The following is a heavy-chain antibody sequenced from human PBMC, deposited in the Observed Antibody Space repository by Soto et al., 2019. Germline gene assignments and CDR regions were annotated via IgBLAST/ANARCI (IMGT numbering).Heavy chain of an antibody. CDR1: GGTFSSYA. D-gene: IGHD1-7*01. Sequence: QVQLVQSGAEVKKPGSSVKVSCKASGGTFSSYAISWVRQAPGQGLEWMGGIIPIFGTANYAQKFQGRVTITADEATSTAYMELISLRSEDTAVYYCARDLVGLELLSGMDVWGQGTTVTVSS. CDR3: ARDLVGLELLSGMDV. V-gene: IGHV1-69*01. CDR2: IIPIFGTA. J-gene: IGHJ6*02.